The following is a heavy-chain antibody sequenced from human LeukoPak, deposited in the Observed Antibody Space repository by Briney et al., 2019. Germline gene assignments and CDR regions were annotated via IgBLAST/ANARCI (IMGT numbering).Heavy chain of an antibody. CDR2: ISNRGSP. CDR1: GDSTSSDDC. D-gene: IGHD1-26*01. J-gene: IGHJ5*02. CDR3: ARDGDFYYTASPNSWFDP. V-gene: IGHV4-38-2*02. Sequence: SETLSLTCIVSGDSTSSDDCWGWIRQPPGKGLEWIGSISNRGSPYYNPSLKSRVTMSADTPNNQFSLRLSSVTAADTAVYYCARDGDFYYTASPNSWFDPWGQGTLVTVSS.